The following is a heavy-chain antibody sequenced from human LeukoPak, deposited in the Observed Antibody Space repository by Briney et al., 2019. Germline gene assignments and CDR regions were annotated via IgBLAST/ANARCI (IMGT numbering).Heavy chain of an antibody. CDR2: LHSNGNNK. J-gene: IGHJ1*01. V-gene: IGHV3-30*02. CDR1: GFTISSHG. D-gene: IGHD6-6*01. CDR3: ARSFSAREYFER. Sequence: GGSLRLSCAASGFTISSHGMHWVRQAPGKGLEWVAFLHSNGNNKYYADVVKGRFAISRDNSKNTLHLQMNSLRPEDTAVYYCARSFSAREYFERWGQGTLVTVSS.